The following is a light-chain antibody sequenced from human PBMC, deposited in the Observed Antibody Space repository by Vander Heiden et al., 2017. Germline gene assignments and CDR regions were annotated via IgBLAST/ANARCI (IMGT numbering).Light chain of an antibody. CDR1: NSNLGSTY. V-gene: IGLV1-47*01. CDR2: MNN. J-gene: IGLJ2*01. Sequence: QSVLTQPPSASGTPGRRVTMPCSGSNSNLGSTYAYWYQHLPGTAPNLLIYMNNQRPSGVPARVSGSKSGTSASLAISGLRSEDEADYYCSAWDDSLSAVVFGGGTKVTVV. CDR3: SAWDDSLSAVV.